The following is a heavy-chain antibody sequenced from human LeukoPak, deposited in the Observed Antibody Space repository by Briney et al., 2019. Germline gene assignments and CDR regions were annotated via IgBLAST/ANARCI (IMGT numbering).Heavy chain of an antibody. CDR3: ARGILDHYYDSSGYYGFDY. V-gene: IGHV3-66*01. CDR2: IYSGGST. J-gene: IGHJ4*02. Sequence: GGSLRLSCAASGFTVSSNYMSWVRQAPGKGLEWVSVIYSGGSTYYADSVKGRFTISRDNSKNTLYLQMNSLRAEDTAVYYRARGILDHYYDSSGYYGFDYWGQGTLVTVSS. D-gene: IGHD3-22*01. CDR1: GFTVSSNY.